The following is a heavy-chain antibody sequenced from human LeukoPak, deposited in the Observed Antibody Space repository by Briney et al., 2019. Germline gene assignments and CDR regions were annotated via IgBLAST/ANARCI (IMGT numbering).Heavy chain of an antibody. CDR1: GYTFTSYY. CDR3: ARYGFSSVWQGGWHAFDI. Sequence: GASVKVSCKASGYTFTSYYLHWVRQAPGQGLGWMGTIHPTVGDTTYAQKFQGRVTMTRNMSTGTVYMDLSSLRSEDTAVYYCARYGFSSVWQGGWHAFDIWGQGTTVTVSS. J-gene: IGHJ3*02. CDR2: IHPTVGDT. D-gene: IGHD6-25*01. V-gene: IGHV1-46*01.